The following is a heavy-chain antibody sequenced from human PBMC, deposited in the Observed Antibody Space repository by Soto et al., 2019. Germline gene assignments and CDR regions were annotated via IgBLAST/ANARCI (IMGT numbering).Heavy chain of an antibody. CDR1: GFTFDDYA. D-gene: IGHD3-3*01. CDR3: GWSNYDFWSGYLIAGREAAFDI. Sequence: GGSLRLSCAASGFTFDDYAMHWVRQAPGKGLEWVSGISWNSGSIGYADSVKGRFTISRDNAKNSLYLQMNSLRAEDTALYYCGWSNYDFWSGYLIAGREAAFDIWGQGTMVTVSS. V-gene: IGHV3-9*01. J-gene: IGHJ3*02. CDR2: ISWNSGSI.